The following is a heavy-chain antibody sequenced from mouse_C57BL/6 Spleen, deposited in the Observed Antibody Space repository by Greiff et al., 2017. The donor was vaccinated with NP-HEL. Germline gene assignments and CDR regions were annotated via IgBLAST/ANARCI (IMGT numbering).Heavy chain of an antibody. CDR2: IRNKANGYTT. J-gene: IGHJ4*01. Sequence: DVMLVESGGGLVQPGGSLSLSCAASGFTFTDYYMSWVRQPPGKALEWLGFIRNKANGYTTEYSASVKGRFTISRDNSQSILYLQMNALRAEDSATYYCARSLLYSSGYRYYAMDYWGQGTSVTVSS. V-gene: IGHV7-3*01. CDR3: ARSLLYSSGYRYYAMDY. CDR1: GFTFTDYY. D-gene: IGHD3-2*02.